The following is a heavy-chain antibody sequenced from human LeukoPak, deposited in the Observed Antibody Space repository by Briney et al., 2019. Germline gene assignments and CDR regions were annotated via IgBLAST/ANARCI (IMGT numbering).Heavy chain of an antibody. J-gene: IGHJ4*02. Sequence: GGSLKLSCAASGFIFSTYWMTWVRQAPGKGLEWVATIKYDGNEKYYVDSVRGRFTISRDNAKNSLYLQMNSLTAEDTAVYYCVRESYSRGDFNWGQGTLVSVSS. D-gene: IGHD2-21*01. V-gene: IGHV3-7*01. CDR3: VRESYSRGDFN. CDR2: IKYDGNEK. CDR1: GFIFSTYW.